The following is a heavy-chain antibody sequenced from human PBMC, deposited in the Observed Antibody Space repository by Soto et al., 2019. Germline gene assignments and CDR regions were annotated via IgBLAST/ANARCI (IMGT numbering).Heavy chain of an antibody. CDR1: GFTFSAHY. Sequence: EVQLVESGGGLVQPGGSLRLSCAASGFTFSAHYMDWVRQAPGKGLEWVGRIKNKANSYTTKYAASVESRFTISREDSQNSRYLQMNSLKTEDTAVYYCARVSLVGPSGGRYFDYWGQGSQVAVSS. V-gene: IGHV3-72*01. D-gene: IGHD1-26*01. CDR2: IKNKANSYTT. CDR3: ARVSLVGPSGGRYFDY. J-gene: IGHJ4*02.